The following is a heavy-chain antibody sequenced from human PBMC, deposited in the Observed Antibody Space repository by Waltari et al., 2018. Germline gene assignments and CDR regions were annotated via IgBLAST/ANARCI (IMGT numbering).Heavy chain of an antibody. CDR1: GFTFIRYA. Sequence: EVQLLESGGGLLQPGGSLRLSCEVSGFTFIRYAMTWVRQAPGKGLEWVSSISGPALTTFYADSVKGRFSVSRDNSKNTLYLQINGLRADDTAVYYCAKAGGIAAAEFQFDFWGRGTLVTVSS. V-gene: IGHV3-23*01. D-gene: IGHD6-13*01. J-gene: IGHJ4*02. CDR3: AKAGGIAAAEFQFDF. CDR2: ISGPALTT.